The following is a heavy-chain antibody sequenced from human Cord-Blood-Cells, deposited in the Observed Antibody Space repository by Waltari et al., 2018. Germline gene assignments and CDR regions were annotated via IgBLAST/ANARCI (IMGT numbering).Heavy chain of an antibody. J-gene: IGHJ5*02. D-gene: IGHD3-3*01. CDR2: INHSGST. Sequence: QVQLQQWGAGLLKPSETLSLTCAVYGGSFSGYYWSWLRQPPGEGLGGIGEINHSGSTNYNPSLKSRVTISVDTSKNQFSLKLSSVTAADTAVYYCARGLNDFWSGYYNWFDPWGQGTLVTVSS. CDR3: ARGLNDFWSGYYNWFDP. CDR1: GGSFSGYY. V-gene: IGHV4-34*01.